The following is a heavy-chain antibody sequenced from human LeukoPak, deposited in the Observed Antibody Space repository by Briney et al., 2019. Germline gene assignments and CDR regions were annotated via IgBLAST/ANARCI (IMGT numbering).Heavy chain of an antibody. Sequence: PGGSLRLSCAASGFTFSNAWMSWVRQAPGKGLEWVGRIKSKTDGGTTDYAAPVKGRFTISRDDSKNTLYLQMNSLKTEDTAVYYCTRGSGSYLEYFQHWGQGTLVTVSS. J-gene: IGHJ1*01. CDR2: IKSKTDGGTT. CDR1: GFTFSNAW. D-gene: IGHD1-26*01. CDR3: TRGSGSYLEYFQH. V-gene: IGHV3-15*01.